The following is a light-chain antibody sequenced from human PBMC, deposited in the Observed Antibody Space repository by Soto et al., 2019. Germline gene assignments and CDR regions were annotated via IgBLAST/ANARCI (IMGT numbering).Light chain of an antibody. CDR1: QSISSY. CDR3: QHSYSTPLT. V-gene: IGKV1-39*01. CDR2: AAS. J-gene: IGKJ4*01. Sequence: DIQMTQSPCSLSASVGDRVTITCRASQSISSYLNWYQQKPGKAPKLLIYAASSLQSGVPSRFSGSGSGTDFTLTISSLQPEDFATYYCQHSYSTPLTFGGGTKVHIK.